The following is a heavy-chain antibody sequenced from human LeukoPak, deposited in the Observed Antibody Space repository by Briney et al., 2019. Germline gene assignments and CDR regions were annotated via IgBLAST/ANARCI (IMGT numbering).Heavy chain of an antibody. J-gene: IGHJ6*02. CDR1: GFTFSSYW. V-gene: IGHV3-74*01. CDR3: ARSHYYDTSGQFYYYYGLDV. CDR2: INSDGSSI. Sequence: QAGGSLRLSCAASGFTFSSYWMHWVRQAPGKGLVWVSRINSDGSSIRYADSVKGRFTISRDNARKTLYLQMNSLRAEDTAVYHCARSHYYDTSGQFYYYYGLDVWGQGTTVTVSS. D-gene: IGHD3-22*01.